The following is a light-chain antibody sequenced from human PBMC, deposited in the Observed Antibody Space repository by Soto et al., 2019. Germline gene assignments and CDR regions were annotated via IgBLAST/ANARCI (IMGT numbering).Light chain of an antibody. CDR2: EVR. V-gene: IGLV2-23*02. CDR1: SSDIGSYDL. Sequence: QSAPTQPASVSGSPGQSITISCTGTSSDIGSYDLVSWYQQHADKVPKLIIYEVRKRPSGVSNRVSGSKSGNTASLTISGLQAEDEADYYCCSGSTTFYVFGTGTKVTVL. J-gene: IGLJ1*01. CDR3: CSGSTTFYV.